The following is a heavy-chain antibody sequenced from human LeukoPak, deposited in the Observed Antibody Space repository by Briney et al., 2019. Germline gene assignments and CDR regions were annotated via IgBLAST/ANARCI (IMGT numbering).Heavy chain of an antibody. CDR3: ARVGYYYGNNWFDP. CDR1: GYTFTGYY. Sequence: ASVKVSCKASGYTFTGYYMHWVRQAPGQGLEWMGWINPNSGGTNYAQKFQGRVTMTRDTSISTAYMELSRLRSDDTAVYYCARVGYYYGNNWFDPWGQGTLVTVSS. J-gene: IGHJ5*02. V-gene: IGHV1-2*02. D-gene: IGHD3-10*01. CDR2: INPNSGGT.